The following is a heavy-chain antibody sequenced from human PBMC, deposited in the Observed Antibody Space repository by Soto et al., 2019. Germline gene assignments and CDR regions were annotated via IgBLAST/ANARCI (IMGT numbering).Heavy chain of an antibody. CDR2: ISYDGSNK. J-gene: IGHJ4*02. D-gene: IGHD1-26*01. Sequence: GGSLRLSCAASGFTFRSYGMHWVRQAPGKGLEWVAIISYDGSNKHYADSVKGRFTISRDNSKNTVYLQMNSLRAEDTALYYCAKGFSVGWVFTGGFDNWGQGTLVTVSS. CDR3: AKGFSVGWVFTGGFDN. CDR1: GFTFRSYG. V-gene: IGHV3-30*18.